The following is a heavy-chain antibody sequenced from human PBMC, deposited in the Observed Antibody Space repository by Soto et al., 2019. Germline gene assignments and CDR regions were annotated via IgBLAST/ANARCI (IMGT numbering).Heavy chain of an antibody. CDR1: GGSVTSGSYY. J-gene: IGHJ4*02. Sequence: PSETLSLTCTVSGGSVTSGSYYWSWIRQPPGKGLEYIGYLYYSGSTNYDPSPKSRVTISVDTPKNQFSLKLTSVTAADTAVYYCARGQAFWTGYYRMPYSSDYPGPAPLVTLSS. V-gene: IGHV4-61*01. D-gene: IGHD3-3*01. CDR3: ARGQAFWTGYYRMPYSSDY. CDR2: LYYSGST.